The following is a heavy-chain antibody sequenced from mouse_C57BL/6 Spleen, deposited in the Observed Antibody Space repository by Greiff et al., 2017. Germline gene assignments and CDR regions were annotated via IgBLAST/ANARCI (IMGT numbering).Heavy chain of an antibody. J-gene: IGHJ2*01. CDR3: ARHGNYDY. Sequence: EVMLVESGGGLVKPGGSLKLSCAASGFTFSSYTMSWVRQTPEKRLGWVATISGGGGNTYYPDSVKGRFTISRDNAKNTLYLQMSSLRSEDTALYYCARHGNYDYWGQGTTLTVSS. D-gene: IGHD2-1*01. CDR1: GFTFSSYT. CDR2: ISGGGGNT. V-gene: IGHV5-9*01.